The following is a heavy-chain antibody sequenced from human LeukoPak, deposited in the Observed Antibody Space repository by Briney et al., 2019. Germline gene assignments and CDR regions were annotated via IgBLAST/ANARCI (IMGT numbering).Heavy chain of an antibody. Sequence: PGGSLRLSCAASRFTVSGNYMSCVRQAPGKRLECRSFIYTAGRTSVAGSVKGTITTSRDNPNLTLYLQMDSLRAEDTAVYFCAGGSSWPGLSYWGQGTLLTVSS. J-gene: IGHJ4*02. D-gene: IGHD6-13*01. CDR1: RFTVSGNY. CDR3: AGGSSWPGLSY. CDR2: IYTAGRT. V-gene: IGHV3-53*01.